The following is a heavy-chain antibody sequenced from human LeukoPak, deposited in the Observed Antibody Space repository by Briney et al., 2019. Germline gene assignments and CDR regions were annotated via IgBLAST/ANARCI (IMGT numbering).Heavy chain of an antibody. J-gene: IGHJ4*02. CDR1: GFTFSSYS. Sequence: PGGSLRLSCAASGFTFSSYSMNWVRQAPGKGLEWVSSISSSSSYIYYADSVKGRFTISRDNAKNSLYLQMNSLRAEDTAVYYCARDGGSGWSPFDYWGQGTLVTVSS. V-gene: IGHV3-21*01. D-gene: IGHD6-19*01. CDR3: ARDGGSGWSPFDY. CDR2: ISSSSSYI.